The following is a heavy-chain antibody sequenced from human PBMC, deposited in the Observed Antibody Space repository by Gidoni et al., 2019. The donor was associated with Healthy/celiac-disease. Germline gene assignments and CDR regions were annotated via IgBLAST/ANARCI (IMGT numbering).Heavy chain of an antibody. Sequence: GLEWIGEINHSGSTNYNPSLKSRVTISVDTSKNQFSLKLSSVTAADTAVYYCARGASGSSWYKDALYIIYWYFDLWGRGTLVTVSS. J-gene: IGHJ2*01. CDR2: INHSGST. D-gene: IGHD6-13*01. CDR3: ARGASGSSWYKDALYIIYWYFDL. V-gene: IGHV4-34*01.